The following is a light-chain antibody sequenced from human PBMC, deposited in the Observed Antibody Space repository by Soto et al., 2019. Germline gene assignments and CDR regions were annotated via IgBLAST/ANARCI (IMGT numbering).Light chain of an antibody. J-gene: IGKJ1*01. CDR3: QQYNSYSPET. V-gene: IGKV1-5*01. CDR1: QSISSW. CDR2: DAS. Sequence: DIQMTQSPSTLSASVGDRVTITCRASQSISSWLAGYQQKPGKAHKLLIYDASNLESGVPSRFSRSGSGTEFSLSISSLQPDDFATYYCQQYNSYSPETFGQGTKVEIK.